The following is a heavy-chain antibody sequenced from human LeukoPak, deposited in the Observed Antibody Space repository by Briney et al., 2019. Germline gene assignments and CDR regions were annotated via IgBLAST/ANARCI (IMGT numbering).Heavy chain of an antibody. Sequence: SETLSLTCTVSGDSIKSYYWSWIRQPAGKGLEWIGRIYTNGNTNYNPSLKSRVTMSIDTSRNQFSLTLTSLTAADTAVYYCARDLARGGYVDYWGQGTLVTVSS. D-gene: IGHD2-15*01. CDR2: IYTNGNT. J-gene: IGHJ4*02. CDR1: GDSIKSYY. V-gene: IGHV4-4*07. CDR3: ARDLARGGYVDY.